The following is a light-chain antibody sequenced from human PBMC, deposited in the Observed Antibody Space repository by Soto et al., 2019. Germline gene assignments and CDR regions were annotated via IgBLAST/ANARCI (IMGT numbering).Light chain of an antibody. CDR3: QSYDSSSHVV. CDR2: GNS. Sequence: QSVLTQPPSVSGAPGQRVTISCTGSSSNIGAGYDVHWYQQLPGTAPKLLIYGNSNRPSGVPDRFSGSKSGTSASLAIPGLQAEDEADYYCQSYDSSSHVVFGGGTKLTVL. J-gene: IGLJ2*01. V-gene: IGLV1-40*01. CDR1: SSNIGAGYD.